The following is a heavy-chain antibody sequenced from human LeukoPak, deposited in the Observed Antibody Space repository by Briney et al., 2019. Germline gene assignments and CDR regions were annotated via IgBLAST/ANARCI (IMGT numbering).Heavy chain of an antibody. D-gene: IGHD3-22*01. V-gene: IGHV2-70*11. CDR3: ARIRYYDSSGYLDY. CDR1: GVSLSTSGMC. J-gene: IGHJ4*02. Sequence: SGPTLVNPTQTLTLTCTFSGVSLSTSGMCVSWIRQPPGKALEWLARIDWDDDKYYSTSLKTRLTISKDTSKNQVVLTMTNMDPVDTAPYYCARIRYYDSSGYLDYWGQGTLVTVSS. CDR2: IDWDDDK.